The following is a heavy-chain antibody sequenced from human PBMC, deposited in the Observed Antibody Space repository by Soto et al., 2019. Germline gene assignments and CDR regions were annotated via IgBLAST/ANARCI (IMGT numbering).Heavy chain of an antibody. CDR1: GYSFTSYW. Sequence: ESLKISCKGSGYSFTSYWIGWVRQMPGKGLEWKGIIYSGDSDTRYSPSFQGQVTISADKSISTAYLQWSSLKASDTAIYYCARLEHSIFGVVDLWGLFDPWGQGTLVTVSS. CDR2: IYSGDSDT. D-gene: IGHD3-3*01. V-gene: IGHV5-51*01. J-gene: IGHJ5*02. CDR3: ARLEHSIFGVVDLWGLFDP.